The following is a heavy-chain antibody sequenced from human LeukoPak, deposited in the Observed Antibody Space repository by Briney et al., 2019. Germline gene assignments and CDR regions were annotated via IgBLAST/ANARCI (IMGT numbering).Heavy chain of an antibody. D-gene: IGHD5-12*01. Sequence: GGSLRLSCAASGFTFSSYGMHWVRQAPGKGLEWVAFIRYDGSNKYYADSVKGRFTISRDNSKNTLYLQMNSLRAEDTAVYYCARDRDSGYDDDAFDIWGQGTMVSVSS. CDR2: IRYDGSNK. J-gene: IGHJ3*02. V-gene: IGHV3-30*02. CDR1: GFTFSSYG. CDR3: ARDRDSGYDDDAFDI.